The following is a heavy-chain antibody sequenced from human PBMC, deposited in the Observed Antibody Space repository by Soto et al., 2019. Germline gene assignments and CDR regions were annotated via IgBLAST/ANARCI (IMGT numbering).Heavy chain of an antibody. Sequence: PSETLSLTCAVYGGSFSGYYWSWIRQPPGKGLEWIGEINHSGSTNYNPSLKSRVTISVDTSKNQFSLKLSSVTAAATAVYYCARGRHGYSSSWYLGWFAPWCQGTLVTVSS. V-gene: IGHV4-34*01. CDR1: GGSFSGYY. CDR3: ARGRHGYSSSWYLGWFAP. J-gene: IGHJ5*02. D-gene: IGHD6-13*01. CDR2: INHSGST.